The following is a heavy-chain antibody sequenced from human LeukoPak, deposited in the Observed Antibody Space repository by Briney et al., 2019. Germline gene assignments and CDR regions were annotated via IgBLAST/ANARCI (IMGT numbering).Heavy chain of an antibody. J-gene: IGHJ4*02. Sequence: ASVKASCKASGYTFTGYYMHSVRQAPGQRLKGRGWINPKSGVTNYVQKFQGRVTMTRDTSISTAYMELSRLRSDDTAVYYCARAITMSHTYYYDSSGYYYLVYWGQGTLVTVSS. CDR2: INPKSGVT. D-gene: IGHD3-22*01. CDR3: ARAITMSHTYYYDSSGYYYLVY. CDR1: GYTFTGYY. V-gene: IGHV1-2*02.